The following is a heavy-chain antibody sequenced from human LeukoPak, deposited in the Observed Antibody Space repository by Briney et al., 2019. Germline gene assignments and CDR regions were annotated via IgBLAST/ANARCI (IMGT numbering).Heavy chain of an antibody. CDR3: SSVVRDNWTDIHGWY. D-gene: IGHD1-20*01. CDR1: RYTFTEYY. V-gene: IGHV1-2*02. CDR2: INPNSGGT. Sequence: ASVKGSCKGSRYTFTEYYMHWVREAPGQGLEWMGWINPNSGGTKFAQKFQGRVTMTMDTSISTAYLELSRLTSDDTAVYYCSSVVRDNWTDIHGWYWGHVTLVTVSS. J-gene: IGHJ4*01.